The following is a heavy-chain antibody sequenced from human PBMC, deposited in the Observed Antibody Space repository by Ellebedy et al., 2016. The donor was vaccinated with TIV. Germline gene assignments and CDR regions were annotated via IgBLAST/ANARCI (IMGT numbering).Heavy chain of an antibody. CDR1: GGSISNSDYY. CDR3: ARDPALPRGRLDT. J-gene: IGHJ5*02. CDR2: IYYSGSA. Sequence: MPSETLSLTCTVSGGSISNSDYYWNWIRQPPGKGPEWIGSIYYSGSAYYHPALKLRVTVSVDTSKNQFSLNLSSVTAADTAVYYCARDPALPRGRLDTWGQGTLVTVSS. V-gene: IGHV4-39*07.